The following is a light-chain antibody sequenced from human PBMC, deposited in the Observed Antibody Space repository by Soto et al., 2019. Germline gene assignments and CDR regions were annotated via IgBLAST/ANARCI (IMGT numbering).Light chain of an antibody. V-gene: IGKV1-39*01. CDR2: GAS. CDR1: QIISSY. Sequence: DIQRAQCACSLVGSVGCRVTVTCRASQIISSYLNWYQQRPGKAPKLLIYGASSLQSGVPSRFSGSGSGTDFTPIISSLQPEDFATYFCKQSSSTRAFGQGTKVDIK. CDR3: KQSSSTRA. J-gene: IGKJ1*01.